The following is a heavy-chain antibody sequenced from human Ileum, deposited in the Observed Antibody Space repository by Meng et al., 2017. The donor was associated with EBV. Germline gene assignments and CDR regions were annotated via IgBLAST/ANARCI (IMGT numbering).Heavy chain of an antibody. Sequence: QVNLQQYGPGMVQPLESPALSLSLSGDSVSTNSAALNWIRQSPSRGLEWLGRTYYRSKWYNEYAVSVKSRITINADTSKNQFSLQLNSVTPEDTAVYYCARGARLAPFDYWGQGTLVTFSS. V-gene: IGHV6-1*01. CDR3: ARGARLAPFDY. J-gene: IGHJ4*02. CDR1: GDSVSTNSAA. CDR2: TYYRSKWYN. D-gene: IGHD6-19*01.